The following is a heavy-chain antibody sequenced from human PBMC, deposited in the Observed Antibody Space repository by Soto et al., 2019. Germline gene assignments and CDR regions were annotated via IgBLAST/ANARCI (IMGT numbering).Heavy chain of an antibody. CDR3: AREGEMPYYYYGMDV. CDR1: GYTFTTYG. CDR2: ISGYNGHT. J-gene: IGHJ6*02. D-gene: IGHD3-16*01. Sequence: ASVKVSCKASGYTFTTYGISWVRQAPGQGLEWMGWISGYNGHTKYAQKFQGRVTMTTDTSTSTVYMDLRSLRSDDTAVYYCAREGEMPYYYYGMDVWGQGTTVTVSS. V-gene: IGHV1-18*01.